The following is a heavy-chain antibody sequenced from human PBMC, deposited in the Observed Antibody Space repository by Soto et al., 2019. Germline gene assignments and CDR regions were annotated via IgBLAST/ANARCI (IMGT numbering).Heavy chain of an antibody. D-gene: IGHD3-22*01. Sequence: GASVKVSCKASGYTFTSYYMHWVRQAPGQGLEWMGIINPSGGSTSYAQKFQGRVTMTRDTSTSTVYMELSSLRSEDTAVYYCASSRAAGYYYDSGGYYYSYWGQGTLVTVSS. CDR2: INPSGGST. V-gene: IGHV1-46*01. CDR1: GYTFTSYY. CDR3: ASSRAAGYYYDSGGYYYSY. J-gene: IGHJ4*02.